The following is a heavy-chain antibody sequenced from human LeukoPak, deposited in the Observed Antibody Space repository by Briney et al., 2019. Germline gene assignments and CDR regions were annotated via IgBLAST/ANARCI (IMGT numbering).Heavy chain of an antibody. V-gene: IGHV1-69*13. D-gene: IGHD2-2*01. CDR2: IIPIFGTA. Sequence: SVKVSCKASGGTFSSYAISWVRQAPGQGLEWMGGIIPIFGTANYEQKYQGRVTITADESTTTAYMELNSLRSEDTAVYYCALEFRTFYAVFDYWGQGTLVTVSS. CDR1: GGTFSSYA. J-gene: IGHJ4*02. CDR3: ALEFRTFYAVFDY.